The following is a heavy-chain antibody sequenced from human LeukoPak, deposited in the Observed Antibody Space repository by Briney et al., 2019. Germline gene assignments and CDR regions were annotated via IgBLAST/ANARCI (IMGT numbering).Heavy chain of an antibody. CDR3: ARDIPGGASFLDQ. CDR2: IHESGSYQ. J-gene: IGHJ5*02. CDR1: GFTFNNYW. Sequence: GGSLRLSCAASGFTFNNYWMTWVRQAPGKGLEWVAHIHESGSYQNYVDSVRGRFTVSRDNTKRVLYLQMDSLRAEDTAVYYCARDIPGGASFLDQWGQGALVTVSS. V-gene: IGHV3-7*01. D-gene: IGHD5-18*01.